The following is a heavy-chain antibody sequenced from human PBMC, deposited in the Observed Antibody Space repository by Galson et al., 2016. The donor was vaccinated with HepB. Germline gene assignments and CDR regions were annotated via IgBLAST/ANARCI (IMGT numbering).Heavy chain of an antibody. D-gene: IGHD2-21*01. Sequence: SVKVSCKASGYRFTSYGFSWVRQAPGRGLEWMGWVSGDNGQTNYAQNFQDRVTLTRDISTTTALMELRSLREDDTAMYYCARDISTYSGGGGWFDPWGQGTLVTVSS. CDR3: ARDISTYSGGGGWFDP. CDR1: GYRFTSYG. V-gene: IGHV1-18*01. J-gene: IGHJ5*02. CDR2: VSGDNGQT.